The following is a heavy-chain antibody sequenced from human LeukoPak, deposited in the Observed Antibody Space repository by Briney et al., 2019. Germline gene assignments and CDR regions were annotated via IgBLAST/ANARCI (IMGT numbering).Heavy chain of an antibody. J-gene: IGHJ4*02. V-gene: IGHV1-18*01. CDR2: ISAYNENT. D-gene: IGHD5/OR15-5a*01. CDR1: GYTFTSYG. Sequence: GASVSVSCKASGYTFTSYGISWVRQAPGQGLEWMGWISAYNENTNYAQKLQGRVTMTTDTSASTAYMELRSLRSDDTAVYYCASGRRLSNFDYWGQGTLVSVST. CDR3: ASGRRLSNFDY.